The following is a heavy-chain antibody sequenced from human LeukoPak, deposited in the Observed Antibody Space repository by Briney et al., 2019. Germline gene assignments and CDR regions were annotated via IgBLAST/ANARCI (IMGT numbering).Heavy chain of an antibody. CDR3: ARDTKWGLDY. J-gene: IGHJ4*02. CDR2: ISSSDSTI. Sequence: GGSLRLSCAASGFTFSPLGMNWVRQAPGKGLEWVSYISSSDSTIYYADSVKGRFTISRDNAKNSLYLQMNSLRAEDTAIYYCARDTKWGLDYWSQETLVTVSS. CDR1: GFTFSPLG. V-gene: IGHV3-48*03. D-gene: IGHD2-2*01.